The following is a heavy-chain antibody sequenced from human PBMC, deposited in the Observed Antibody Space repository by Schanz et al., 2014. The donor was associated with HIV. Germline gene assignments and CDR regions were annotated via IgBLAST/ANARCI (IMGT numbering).Heavy chain of an antibody. J-gene: IGHJ4*02. CDR3: ARTYSYDDYFDY. CDR1: GFTFNTFY. Sequence: QLVESGGALVNPGSSLRLSCAASGFTFNTFYMSWIRQPPGKGLEWIGYIYHSGSTYYNPSLKSRVTISVDRSKNQYSLTLTSVTAADTAVYYCARTYSYDDYFDYWGQGTLVTVSS. D-gene: IGHD5-18*01. CDR2: IYHSGST. V-gene: IGHV4-30-2*01.